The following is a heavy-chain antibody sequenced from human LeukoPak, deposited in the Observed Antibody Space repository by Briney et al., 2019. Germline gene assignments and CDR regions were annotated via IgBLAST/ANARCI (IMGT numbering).Heavy chain of an antibody. V-gene: IGHV3-23*01. CDR1: GFTFTNYA. D-gene: IGHD6-19*01. J-gene: IGHJ4*02. CDR2: ISGGGGST. CDR3: ARGGSGWYYFDY. Sequence: PGGSLRLSCAASGFTFTNYAMSWVRQAPGKGLEWVSGISGGGGSTYYADSVKGRFTISKDNSKNTLYLQMNSLRAEDTAVYYCARGGSGWYYFDYWGQGTLVTVSS.